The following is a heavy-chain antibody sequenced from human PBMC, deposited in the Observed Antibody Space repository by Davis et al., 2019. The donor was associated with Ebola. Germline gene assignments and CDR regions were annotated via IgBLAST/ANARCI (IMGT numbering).Heavy chain of an antibody. Sequence: AASVKVSCKASGYTFTSYGISWVRQAPGQGLEWMGWISAYNGNTNYAQTLQGRVTMTTDTSTSTAYMELRSLRSDETAVYYCARTSSSPWYYYGMDVWGQGTTVTVSS. V-gene: IGHV1-18*01. CDR3: ARTSSSPWYYYGMDV. CDR2: ISAYNGNT. D-gene: IGHD6-13*01. CDR1: GYTFTSYG. J-gene: IGHJ6*02.